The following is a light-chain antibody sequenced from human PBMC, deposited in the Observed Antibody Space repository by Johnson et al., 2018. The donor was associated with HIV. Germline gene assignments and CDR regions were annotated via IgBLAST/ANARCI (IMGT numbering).Light chain of an antibody. CDR1: SSNIGNNY. CDR3: GTWDSSLSAYV. J-gene: IGLJ1*01. CDR2: ENN. V-gene: IGLV1-51*02. Sequence: QSVLTQPPSVSAAPGQKVTISCSGSSSNIGNNYVSWYQQLPGTAPKLLIYENNKRPSGIPDRFSGSKSGTSATLAITGLQTGDEADYYCGTWDSSLSAYVFGTGTKVTV.